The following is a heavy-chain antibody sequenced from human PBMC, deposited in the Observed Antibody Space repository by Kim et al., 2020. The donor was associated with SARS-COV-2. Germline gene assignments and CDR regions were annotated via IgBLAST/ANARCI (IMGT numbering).Heavy chain of an antibody. CDR2: IWYDGSNK. J-gene: IGHJ5*01. CDR3: ARDLAPYYYDSSGYHS. D-gene: IGHD3-22*01. V-gene: IGHV3-33*01. Sequence: GGSLRLSCAASGFTFSSYGMHWVRQAPGKGLEWVAVIWYDGSNKYYAASVKGRFTISRDTSKNTLYLQMNSLRAEATAVYYCARDLAPYYYDSSGYHSWG. CDR1: GFTFSSYG.